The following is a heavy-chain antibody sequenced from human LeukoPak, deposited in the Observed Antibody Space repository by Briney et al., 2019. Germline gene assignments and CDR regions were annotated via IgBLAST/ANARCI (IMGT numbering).Heavy chain of an antibody. D-gene: IGHD3-22*01. Sequence: SETLSLTCSVSGGSISRTSYYWGWIRQPPGKGLEWIGSIYYSGSIYYNPSLKSRVTISVDTSKNQFSLKLSSVTAADTAIYYCARENPSGYYNRPIDYWGQGTLVTVSS. CDR1: GGSISRTSYY. CDR3: ARENPSGYYNRPIDY. J-gene: IGHJ4*02. CDR2: IYYSGSI. V-gene: IGHV4-39*07.